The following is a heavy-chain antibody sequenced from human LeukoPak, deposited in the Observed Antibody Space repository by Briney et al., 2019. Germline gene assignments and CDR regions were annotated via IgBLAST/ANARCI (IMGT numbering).Heavy chain of an antibody. Sequence: SGGSLRLSCAASGFTFSSYAMSWVRQAPGKGLEWVSAISGSGGSTYYADSVKGRFTISRDNSKNTLYLQMNSLRAEDTAVYYRAKMGSYYDFWSCFDYWGQGPLVTVYS. CDR2: ISGSGGST. D-gene: IGHD3-3*01. V-gene: IGHV3-23*01. CDR1: GFTFSSYA. CDR3: AKMGSYYDFWSCFDY. J-gene: IGHJ4*02.